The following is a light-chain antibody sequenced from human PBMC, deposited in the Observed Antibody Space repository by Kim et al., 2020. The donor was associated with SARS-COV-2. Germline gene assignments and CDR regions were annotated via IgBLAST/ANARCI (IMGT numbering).Light chain of an antibody. CDR3: SSFRSGNTLL. V-gene: IGLV2-14*04. CDR1: RSVVASYNF. CDR2: DVD. J-gene: IGLJ3*02. Sequence: GQSISIPCTGTRSVVASYNFVSWYQQHPGEAPKVIIYDVDNRPSGVSNRFSGSKSGNTASLTISEVQAEDEADYYCSSFRSGNTLLFGGGTQLTVL.